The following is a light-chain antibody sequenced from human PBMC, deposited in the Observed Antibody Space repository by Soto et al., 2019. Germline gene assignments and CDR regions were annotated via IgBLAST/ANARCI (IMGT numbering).Light chain of an antibody. CDR3: YSYAGENLYV. Sequence: QSVLTQPASVSGSPGQSTTIACTGTNRDVGSHNLVSWYQQRPGEAPKLIISEVRNRPSGISYRFTGSKSGNTASLTISGLQAEDEAHYYCYSYAGENLYVFGTGTKVTVL. J-gene: IGLJ1*01. V-gene: IGLV2-23*02. CDR2: EVR. CDR1: NRDVGSHNL.